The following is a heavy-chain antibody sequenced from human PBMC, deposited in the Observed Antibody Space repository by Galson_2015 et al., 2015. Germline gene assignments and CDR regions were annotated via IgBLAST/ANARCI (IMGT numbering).Heavy chain of an antibody. CDR1: GYTFTNYD. V-gene: IGHV1-8*01. J-gene: IGHJ6*03. D-gene: IGHD1-14*01. CDR3: ARAPPETLGDYYMDV. Sequence: SVKVSCKASGYTFTNYDISWVRQAAGQGLEWMGWMNPNSGDTGYAQKFQGRVTMTRDTSISTAYMELSSLRSEDTAVYYCARAPPETLGDYYMDVWGKGTTVAVSS. CDR2: MNPNSGDT.